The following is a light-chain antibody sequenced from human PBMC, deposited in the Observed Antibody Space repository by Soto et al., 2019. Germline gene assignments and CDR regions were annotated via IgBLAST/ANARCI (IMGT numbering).Light chain of an antibody. CDR3: QQHNNRPPLT. J-gene: IGKJ4*01. CDR1: QSVSSN. V-gene: IGKV3-15*01. CDR2: GAS. Sequence: EIVMTQSPATLSVSPGERATLSCRASQSVSSNLAWYQQKPGQPPRLLIYGASTRATFIQARFSGSRCGTDVTRNISSLQSQDFSVYYCQQHNNRPPLTFGGGTKVEIK.